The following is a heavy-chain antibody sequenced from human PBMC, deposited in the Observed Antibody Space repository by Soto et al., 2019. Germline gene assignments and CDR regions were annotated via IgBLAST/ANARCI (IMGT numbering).Heavy chain of an antibody. CDR3: ARRPRNTAMAKYYYGMDV. CDR1: GYSFNSYW. CDR2: IAPSDSYT. Sequence: GASLKISCKGSGYSFNSYWVSWVRQMPGKGLEWMGRIAPSDSYTNYSPSFQGHVTISADKSISTAYLQWSSLKASDTAMYYCARRPRNTAMAKYYYGMDVWGQGTTVTVSS. D-gene: IGHD5-18*01. J-gene: IGHJ6*02. V-gene: IGHV5-10-1*01.